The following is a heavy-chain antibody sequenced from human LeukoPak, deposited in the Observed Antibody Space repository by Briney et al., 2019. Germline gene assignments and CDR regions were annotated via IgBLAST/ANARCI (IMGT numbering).Heavy chain of an antibody. CDR2: IWYYGSNK. Sequence: RSGGSLRLSCAASGFTFSSYGMHWVRQAPGKGLEWVAVIWYYGSNKYYADSVKGRFTISRDNSKNTLYLQMNSLRAEDTAVYYCARDLLAYYFDYWGQGTLVTVSS. J-gene: IGHJ4*02. CDR3: ARDLLAYYFDY. CDR1: GFTFSSYG. V-gene: IGHV3-33*01. D-gene: IGHD2-15*01.